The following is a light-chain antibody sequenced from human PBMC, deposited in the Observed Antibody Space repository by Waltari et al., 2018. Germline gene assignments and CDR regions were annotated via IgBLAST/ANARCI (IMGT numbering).Light chain of an antibody. CDR2: KAF. V-gene: IGKV1-5*03. CDR3: QQYNSYSLLT. CDR1: QSISNW. Sequence: DIQMTQSPSTLSASVGDRIIITCRASQSISNWLAWYQQKPGKAPKLLIYKAFTLETGVPSRFSGSGSGTVFTLTISSLQPDDFATYYCQQYNSYSLLTVGGGTKVEIE. J-gene: IGKJ4*01.